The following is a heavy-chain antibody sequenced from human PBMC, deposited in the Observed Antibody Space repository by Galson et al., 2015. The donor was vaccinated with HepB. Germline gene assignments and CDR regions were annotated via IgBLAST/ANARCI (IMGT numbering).Heavy chain of an antibody. V-gene: IGHV3-33*05. Sequence: SLRLSCAVSGFTFSSYGMHWVRQAPGKGLEWVAVISYEDGTKKYYADSVKGRFTISRGNSKNTLYLQMNSLRAEDTAVYYCARATYASDYYGMDVWGQGTTVAVS. CDR2: ISYEDGTKK. CDR3: ARATYASDYYGMDV. D-gene: IGHD3-10*01. J-gene: IGHJ6*02. CDR1: GFTFSSYG.